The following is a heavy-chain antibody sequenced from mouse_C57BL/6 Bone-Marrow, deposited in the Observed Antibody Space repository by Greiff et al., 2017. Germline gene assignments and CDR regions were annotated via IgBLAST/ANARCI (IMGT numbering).Heavy chain of an antibody. J-gene: IGHJ3*01. Sequence: VQLQQSGSELRSPGSSVKLSCKDLDSEVFPIAYMSWVRQKPGHGFEWIGGILPSIGRTIYGEKFEDKATLDADTLSNTAYLELNSLTSEDSAIYYCARPSNITTVVPFAYWGQGTLVTVSA. D-gene: IGHD1-1*01. CDR3: ARPSNITTVVPFAY. CDR1: DSEVFPIAY. V-gene: IGHV15-2*01. CDR2: ILPSIGRT.